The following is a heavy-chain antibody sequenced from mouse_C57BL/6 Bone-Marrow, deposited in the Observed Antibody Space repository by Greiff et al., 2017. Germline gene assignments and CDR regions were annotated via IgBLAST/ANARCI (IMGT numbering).Heavy chain of an antibody. D-gene: IGHD3-1*01. CDR2: IDPSDSYT. J-gene: IGHJ4*01. CDR1: GYTFTSYW. CDR3: ARVRSTGAMDY. V-gene: IGHV1-50*01. Sequence: QVQLKQPGAELVKPGASVKLSCKASGYTFTSYWMQWVKQRPGQGLEWIGEIDPSDSYTNYNQKFKGKATLTVDTSSSTAYMQLSSLTSEDSAVYYCARVRSTGAMDYWGQGTSVTVSS.